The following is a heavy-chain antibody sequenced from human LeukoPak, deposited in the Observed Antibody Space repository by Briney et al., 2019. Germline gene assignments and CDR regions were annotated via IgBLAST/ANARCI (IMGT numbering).Heavy chain of an antibody. D-gene: IGHD6-19*01. V-gene: IGHV3-23*01. CDR3: AKGRGGWWPFDY. J-gene: IGHJ4*02. CDR1: GFTFSSNP. CDR2: MSNSGDTT. Sequence: QPGGSLRLSCAASGFTFSSNPMSWVRQAPGKGLEWVSAMSNSGDTTYYADSVKGRFTISRDNSKNTLYLQMNSLRDDDTALYYCAKGRGGWWPFDYWGQGTLVTVSS.